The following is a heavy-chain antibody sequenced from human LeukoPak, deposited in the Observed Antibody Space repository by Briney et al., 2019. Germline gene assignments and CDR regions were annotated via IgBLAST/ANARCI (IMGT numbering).Heavy chain of an antibody. D-gene: IGHD5-12*01. CDR3: ARDRRGSPSDFLH. Sequence: GGSLRLSCAASGFTFSSYNMNWVRQAPGKEPEWVSSITSSSSYIYYADSVKGRFTISRDNAKNSLYLQMDSLRVEDTAVYYCARDRRGSPSDFLHWGQGTLVTVSS. CDR2: ITSSSSYI. J-gene: IGHJ1*01. V-gene: IGHV3-21*04. CDR1: GFTFSSYN.